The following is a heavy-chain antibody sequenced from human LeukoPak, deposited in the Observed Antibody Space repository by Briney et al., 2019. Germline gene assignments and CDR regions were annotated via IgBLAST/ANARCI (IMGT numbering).Heavy chain of an antibody. CDR1: GGPISSYY. D-gene: IGHD3-10*01. V-gene: IGHV4-4*07. Sequence: SETLSLTSTVSGGPISSYYWSWIRQPPGKGLEWMGRIYTSGSTNYNPSLKSRVTMSVDTSKNQSSLKLSSVTAADTAVYYCARGVGGMVGGSRVPFDYWGQGTLVTVFS. CDR2: IYTSGST. CDR3: ARGVGGMVGGSRVPFDY. J-gene: IGHJ4*02.